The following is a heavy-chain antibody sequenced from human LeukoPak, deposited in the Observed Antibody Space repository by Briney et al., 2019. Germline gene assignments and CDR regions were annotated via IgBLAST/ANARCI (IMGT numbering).Heavy chain of an antibody. J-gene: IGHJ3*02. D-gene: IGHD5-24*01. Sequence: SVKVSCKASGYTFTRYAISWVRQAPGQGLEWMGGIIPIFGTANYAQKFQGRVTITADESTSTAYMELSSLRSEDTAVYYCAREGGKRWLHRSGAFDIWGQGTMVTVSS. CDR1: GYTFTRYA. CDR2: IIPIFGTA. V-gene: IGHV1-69*13. CDR3: AREGGKRWLHRSGAFDI.